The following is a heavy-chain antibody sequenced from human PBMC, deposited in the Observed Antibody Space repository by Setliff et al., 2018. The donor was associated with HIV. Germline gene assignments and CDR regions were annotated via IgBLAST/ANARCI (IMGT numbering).Heavy chain of an antibody. J-gene: IGHJ3*02. CDR1: GYRFTNYG. D-gene: IGHD1-26*01. CDR3: ARRRASGSLIDAFDI. Sequence: PGESLKISWKGSGYRFTNYGIAWVRQMPGKGLEWMGIVYPGDSDARYSPSFRGHFTISADKSISTAYLQWSSLKASDTATYYWARRRASGSLIDAFDIWGQGTMVTVSS. V-gene: IGHV5-51*01. CDR2: VYPGDSDA.